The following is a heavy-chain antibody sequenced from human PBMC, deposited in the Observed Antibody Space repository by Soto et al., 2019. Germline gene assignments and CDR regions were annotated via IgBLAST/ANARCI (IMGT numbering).Heavy chain of an antibody. Sequence: QVQLVQSGAEVKKPGASVKVSCKASGYTFTSYGISWVRQAPGQGREGMGWISAYNGNTNYAQKLQGRVTMTTDTATSTAYMELRSLRSDDTAVYYCARTYTYYYDSSGYYYYSDWGQGTLVTVSS. CDR1: GYTFTSYG. CDR3: ARTYTYYYDSSGYYYYSD. V-gene: IGHV1-18*01. J-gene: IGHJ4*02. D-gene: IGHD3-22*01. CDR2: ISAYNGNT.